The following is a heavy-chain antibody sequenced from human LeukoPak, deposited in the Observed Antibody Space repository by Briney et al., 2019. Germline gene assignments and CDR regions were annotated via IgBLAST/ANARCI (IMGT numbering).Heavy chain of an antibody. D-gene: IGHD2-21*02. CDR3: AKSGGGDYKGNAFDI. V-gene: IGHV3-33*06. J-gene: IGHJ3*02. CDR2: IWYDGSNK. CDR1: GFTFSSYG. Sequence: GGSLRLSCAASGFTFSSYGMHWVRQAPGKGLEWVAVIWYDGSNKYYADSVKGRFTISRDNSTNTLYLQMNSLRAEDTAVYYCAKSGGGDYKGNAFDIWGQGTMVTVSS.